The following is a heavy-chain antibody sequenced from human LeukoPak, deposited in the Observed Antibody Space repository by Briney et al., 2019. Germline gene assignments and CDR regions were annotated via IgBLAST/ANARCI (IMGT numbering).Heavy chain of an antibody. CDR2: ISWNSGSI. CDR1: GFTFDDYA. CDR3: AKARRSTMTTVGDY. D-gene: IGHD4-17*01. V-gene: IGHV3-9*01. Sequence: GGSLRLSCAASGFTFDDYAMHWVRQAPGKGLEWVSGISWNSGSIGYADSVKGRFTISRDNAKNSLYLQMNSLTSEDTAFYYCAKARRSTMTTVGDYWGQGTLVTASS. J-gene: IGHJ4*02.